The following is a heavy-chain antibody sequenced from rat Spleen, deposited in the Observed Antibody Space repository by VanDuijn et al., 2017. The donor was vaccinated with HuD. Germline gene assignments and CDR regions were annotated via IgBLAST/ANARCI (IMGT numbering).Heavy chain of an antibody. CDR2: MWTGGTT. J-gene: IGHJ2*01. D-gene: IGHD1-5*01. V-gene: IGHV2-30*01. CDR1: GFSLTDYN. CDR3: VRDGYRYNDFDY. Sequence: QVQLKESGPGLVLPSQTLSLTCTVSGFSLTDYNVHWVRQPTGKNLEWMGVMWTGGTTDYNSALKSRLSNTRDTSRRQVFLKMSSLQTEDMATYYCVRDGYRYNDFDYWGQGVMVTVSS.